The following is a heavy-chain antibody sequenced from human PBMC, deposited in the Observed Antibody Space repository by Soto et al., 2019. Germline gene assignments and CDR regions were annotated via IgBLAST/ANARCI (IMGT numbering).Heavy chain of an antibody. CDR2: ISEDGSKK. Sequence: PGVSLRLSCTASGLRFSNYAMHWFRQAPGKGLEWVAVISEDGSKKYYTDSVKGRFTISRDNSKRTLYLQLNSLRPEDTAVYYCARAPYERWSGYYQYYRGGEAWGQGNTITVAS. J-gene: IGHJ6*01. CDR3: ARAPYERWSGYYQYYRGGEA. D-gene: IGHD3-3*01. V-gene: IGHV3-30-3*01. CDR1: GLRFSNYA.